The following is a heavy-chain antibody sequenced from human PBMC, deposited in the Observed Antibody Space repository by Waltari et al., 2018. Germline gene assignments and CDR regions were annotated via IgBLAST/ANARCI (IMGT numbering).Heavy chain of an antibody. CDR2: IKQDGSEK. CDR3: ARSRGLRWPFDY. D-gene: IGHD4-17*01. J-gene: IGHJ4*02. V-gene: IGHV3-7*01. Sequence: EEQLVESGGGLVQPGGSLRLSCAASAFTFSTYWMTWVGKAPGKWLEWVASIKQDGSEKYYVDSVKDRLTISRDNAKNSLYLQMNSLRAEDTAVYHCARSRGLRWPFDYWGQGTLVTVSS. CDR1: AFTFSTYW.